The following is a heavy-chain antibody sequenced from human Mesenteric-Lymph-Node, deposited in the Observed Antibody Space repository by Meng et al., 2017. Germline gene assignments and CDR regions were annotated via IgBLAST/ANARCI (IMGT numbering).Heavy chain of an antibody. CDR2: MSDGGVGV. D-gene: IGHD6-13*01. V-gene: IGHV3-23*01. J-gene: IGHJ4*02. CDR3: AKGSRNRGYYFDY. CDR1: GFTLSNYA. Sequence: ETLSLTCVGSGFTLSNYAMNWVRQAPGKGLECVAGMSDGGVGVHYTESVKGRFTISRDTSRNTLYLQMNSLRAEDTAVYYCAKGSRNRGYYFDYWGQGTLVTVSS.